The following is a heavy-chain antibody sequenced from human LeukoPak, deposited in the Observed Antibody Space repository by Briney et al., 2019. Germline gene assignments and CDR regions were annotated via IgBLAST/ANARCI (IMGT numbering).Heavy chain of an antibody. J-gene: IGHJ4*02. D-gene: IGHD3-9*01. CDR2: INPNSGGT. V-gene: IGHV1-2*02. Sequence: ASVKVSCKASGYTFTSYDINWVRQATGQGLEWMGWINPNSGGTNYAQKFQGRVTMTRDTSISTAYMELSRLRSDDTAVYYCARDQLRYFDRAFDYWGQGTLVTVSS. CDR1: GYTFTSYD. CDR3: ARDQLRYFDRAFDY.